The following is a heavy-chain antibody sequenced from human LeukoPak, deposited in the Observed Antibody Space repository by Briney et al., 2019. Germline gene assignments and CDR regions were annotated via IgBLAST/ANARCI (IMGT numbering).Heavy chain of an antibody. CDR3: ARSGWYGSGSYYDRNFDY. CDR1: GGSISSSSYY. J-gene: IGHJ4*02. D-gene: IGHD3-10*01. Sequence: PSETLSLTCTVSGGSISSSSYYWGWIRQPPGTGLEWIGSIYYSGSTYYNPSLKSRVTISVDTSKNQFSLKLSSVTAADTAVYYCARSGWYGSGSYYDRNFDYWGQGTLVTVSS. CDR2: IYYSGST. V-gene: IGHV4-39*01.